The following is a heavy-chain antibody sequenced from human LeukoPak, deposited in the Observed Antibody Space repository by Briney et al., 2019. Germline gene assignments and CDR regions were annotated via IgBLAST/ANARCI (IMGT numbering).Heavy chain of an antibody. CDR1: GFTFSSYG. CDR2: ISDSAGKT. CDR3: AKRGVVIRVILVGFHKEAYYFDS. J-gene: IGHJ4*02. D-gene: IGHD3-22*01. V-gene: IGHV3-23*01. Sequence: GGSLRLSCAASGFTFSSYGMSWVRQAPGKGLEWVAGISDSAGKTNYADSVKGRFTISRDSPKNTLYLQMNSLRAEDTAVYFCAKRGVVIRVILVGFHKEAYYFDSWGQGALVTVSS.